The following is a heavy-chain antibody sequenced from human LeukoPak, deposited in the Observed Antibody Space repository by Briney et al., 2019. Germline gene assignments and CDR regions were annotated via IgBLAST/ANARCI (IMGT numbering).Heavy chain of an antibody. J-gene: IGHJ4*02. V-gene: IGHV3-23*01. CDR1: GFTFSSYA. Sequence: PGGSLRLSCAASGFTFSSYAMGWVRLAPGKGLEWGSLISGSGDNSYYADSVKGRFTISRDNSKNTLYLQMSSLRAEDTALYYCAKCLGDGTNYYFAHWGQGTLVTVSS. CDR2: ISGSGDNS. D-gene: IGHD4/OR15-4a*01. CDR3: AKCLGDGTNYYFAH.